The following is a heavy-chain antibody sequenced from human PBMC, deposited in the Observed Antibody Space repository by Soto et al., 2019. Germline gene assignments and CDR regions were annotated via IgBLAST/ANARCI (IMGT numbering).Heavy chain of an antibody. D-gene: IGHD3-22*01. CDR1: RFTFSLYS. J-gene: IGHJ4*02. V-gene: IGHV3-21*01. CDR2: ITSSSSYI. Sequence: TGGSLRLSCAASRFTFSLYSMIWVRQAPGKGLEWVASITSSSSYIYYEDSLKGRFTISRDNAKNSLFLQLDSLRAEDTAVYFCVRARSTDSRPDYWGQGTLVTVSS. CDR3: VRARSTDSRPDY.